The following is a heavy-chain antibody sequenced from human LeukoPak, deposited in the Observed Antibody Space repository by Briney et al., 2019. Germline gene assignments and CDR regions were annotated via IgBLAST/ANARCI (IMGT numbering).Heavy chain of an antibody. CDR3: AKDDAWLRFGE. Sequence: GGSLRLSCAASGFTFSNHGMNWVRQAPGKGLGWVSGISPSADIKYYADSVKGRFTISRDNSKNMLYLEVISLTADDTAVYYWAKDDAWLRFGEWSQGTLVTASS. V-gene: IGHV3-23*01. CDR1: GFTFSNHG. D-gene: IGHD3-10*01. J-gene: IGHJ4*02. CDR2: ISPSADIK.